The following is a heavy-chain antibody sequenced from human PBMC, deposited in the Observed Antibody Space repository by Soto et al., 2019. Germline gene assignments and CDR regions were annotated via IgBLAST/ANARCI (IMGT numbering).Heavy chain of an antibody. J-gene: IGHJ6*02. CDR2: IIPIFGTA. V-gene: IGHV1-69*12. D-gene: IGHD2-8*01. CDR3: ARYCTNGVCYTPYYYYGMDV. CDR1: GGTFSSYA. Sequence: QVQLVQSGAEVKKPGSSVKVSCKASGGTFSSYAISWVRQAPGQGLEWMGGIIPIFGTANYAQKFQGRDTITADESTSTAYMELSSLRSEDTAVYYCARYCTNGVCYTPYYYYGMDVWGQGTTVTVSS.